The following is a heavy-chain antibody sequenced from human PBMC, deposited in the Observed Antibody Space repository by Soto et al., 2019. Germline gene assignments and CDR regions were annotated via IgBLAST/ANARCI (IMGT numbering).Heavy chain of an antibody. CDR3: AKGPDGSGYYHNWFDS. V-gene: IGHV3-23*01. Sequence: EVHLLESGGALVQPGGSLTLSCAASGFSFSDYAMSWVRQAPGKGLEWVSSISRTGDSAYYADSVKGRFASSRDRSKNRLSLQMNSLRVEDTAVYYCAKGPDGSGYYHNWFDSWGQGTLITVSS. J-gene: IGHJ5*01. CDR2: ISRTGDSA. D-gene: IGHD3-22*01. CDR1: GFSFSDYA.